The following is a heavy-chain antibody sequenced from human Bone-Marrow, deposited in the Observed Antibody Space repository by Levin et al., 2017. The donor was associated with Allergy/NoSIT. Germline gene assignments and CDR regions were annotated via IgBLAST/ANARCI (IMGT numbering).Heavy chain of an antibody. Sequence: PGGSLRLSCTVSGGSISSSSYYWGWIRQPPGKGLEWIGTIYYSGSTYYNPSLKSRVTISVDTSRNQFSLMLSSVTAADTAVYYCARDPGDSSGYTYWGQGTLVTVSS. D-gene: IGHD3-22*01. V-gene: IGHV4-39*07. CDR3: ARDPGDSSGYTY. CDR2: IYYSGST. CDR1: GGSISSSSYY. J-gene: IGHJ4*02.